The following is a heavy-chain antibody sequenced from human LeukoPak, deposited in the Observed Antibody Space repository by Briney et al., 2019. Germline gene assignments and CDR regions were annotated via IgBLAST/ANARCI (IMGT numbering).Heavy chain of an antibody. CDR2: IWYDGSNK. D-gene: IGHD3-22*01. Sequence: PGRSLRPSCAASGFTFSSYGMHWVRQAPGKGLEWVAVIWYDGSNKYYADSVKGRFTISRDNSKNTLYLQMNSLRAEDTAVYYCARFQNLYYYDSSGYYDDYWGQGTLVTVSS. CDR1: GFTFSSYG. J-gene: IGHJ4*02. CDR3: ARFQNLYYYDSSGYYDDY. V-gene: IGHV3-33*01.